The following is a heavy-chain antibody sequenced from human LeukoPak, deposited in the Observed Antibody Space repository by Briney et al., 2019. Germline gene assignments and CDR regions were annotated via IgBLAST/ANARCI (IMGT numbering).Heavy chain of an antibody. Sequence: GGSLRLSCAASGFTFSGYTMNWVRQAPGEGLEWLSSVSSSGSDIYYADSVKGRFAISRDNAKNSLFLQMNNLRADDTALYYCARGVTAGDYWGQGTLVTVSS. V-gene: IGHV3-21*01. CDR2: VSSSGSDI. CDR1: GFTFSGYT. J-gene: IGHJ4*02. D-gene: IGHD2-21*02. CDR3: ARGVTAGDY.